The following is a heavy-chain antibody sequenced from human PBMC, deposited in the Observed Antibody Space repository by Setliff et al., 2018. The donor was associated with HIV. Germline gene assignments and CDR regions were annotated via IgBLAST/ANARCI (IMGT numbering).Heavy chain of an antibody. V-gene: IGHV4-59*01. Sequence: SETLSLTCRVSGGLMSGYFWSWVRQPPGKGLGWVAYIYYTGNINQNPSLKSRVTISMDSSKRQFYLKLSSLTAADTAVYYCVRGRYCSGSNCPRLDNWGQGILVTVSS. CDR1: GGLMSGYF. CDR3: VRGRYCSGSNCPRLDN. D-gene: IGHD2-15*01. J-gene: IGHJ4*02. CDR2: IYYTGNI.